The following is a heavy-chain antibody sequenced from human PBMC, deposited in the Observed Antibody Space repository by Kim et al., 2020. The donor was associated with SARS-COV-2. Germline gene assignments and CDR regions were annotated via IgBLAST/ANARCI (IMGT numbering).Heavy chain of an antibody. CDR3: ARGSGAARDWFDP. J-gene: IGHJ5*02. Sequence: ADPVKGRFTISRDNSKNTLYLQMNSLRAEDTAVYYCARGSGAARDWFDPWGQGTLVTVSS. V-gene: IGHV3-30*07. D-gene: IGHD6-13*01.